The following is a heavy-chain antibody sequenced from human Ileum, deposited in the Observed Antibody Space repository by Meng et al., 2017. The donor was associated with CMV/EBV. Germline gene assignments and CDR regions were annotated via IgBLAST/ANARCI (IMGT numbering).Heavy chain of an antibody. V-gene: IGHV3-11*04. CDR3: ARRGAGSSSLGI. D-gene: IGHD6-13*01. J-gene: IGHJ4*02. CDR2: ITAGGSSI. Sequence: GESLKISCVVSGFTFRDYYMSWIRQAPGKGLEWVSFITAGGSSIYYADSVKGRFTISRDNSKNTLYLQMNSLRAEDTAVYYCARRGAGSSSLGIWGQGTLVTVSS. CDR1: GFTFRDYY.